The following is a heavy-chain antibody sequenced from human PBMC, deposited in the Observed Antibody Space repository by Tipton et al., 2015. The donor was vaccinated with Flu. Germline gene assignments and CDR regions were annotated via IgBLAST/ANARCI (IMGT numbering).Heavy chain of an antibody. D-gene: IGHD6-19*01. J-gene: IGHJ3*02. Sequence: TLSLTCTVSGASISGGTFYWNWIRQSAGKGLEWIGRVYSGGTANYKPSLKSRLTISADMSKNQVSLNLTSVTAADTAVYFCARSYSSVWYGAFDIWGLGTLVTVSS. CDR3: ARSYSSVWYGAFDI. V-gene: IGHV4-61*02. CDR2: VYSGGTA. CDR1: GASISGGTFY.